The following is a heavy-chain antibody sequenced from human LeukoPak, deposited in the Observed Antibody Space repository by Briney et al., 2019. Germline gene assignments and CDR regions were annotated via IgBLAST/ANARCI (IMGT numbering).Heavy chain of an antibody. V-gene: IGHV3-7*01. J-gene: IGHJ4*02. CDR1: GFSFSAYW. D-gene: IGHD2-15*01. Sequence: GGSLRLSCAASGFSFSAYWMPWVRQAPGTGLVWVANINPAGSETYYVDPVKGRFSISRDNAKNLVYLQMNSLRAEDTAVYHCARFGYVAAVDVWGQGTPVTVSS. CDR3: ARFGYVAAVDV. CDR2: INPAGSET.